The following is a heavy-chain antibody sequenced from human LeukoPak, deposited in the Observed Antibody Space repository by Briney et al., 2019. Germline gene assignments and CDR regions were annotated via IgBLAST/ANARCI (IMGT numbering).Heavy chain of an antibody. CDR2: INPNSSGT. V-gene: IGHV1-2*04. D-gene: IGHD4-17*01. J-gene: IGHJ4*02. CDR3: ARSRGLYGDFYFDY. Sequence: ASVKVSCKASGYTFTGYYMHWVRQAPGQGLEWVGWINPNSSGTNYAQKFQGWVTMTRDTSISTAYMELSRLTSDDTADTAVYYCARSRGLYGDFYFDYWGQGTLVTV. CDR1: GYTFTGYY.